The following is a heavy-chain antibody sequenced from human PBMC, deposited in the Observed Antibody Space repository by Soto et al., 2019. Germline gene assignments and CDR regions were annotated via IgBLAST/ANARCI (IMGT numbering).Heavy chain of an antibody. D-gene: IGHD1-1*01. CDR1: GYTFTGYY. CDR2: INPNSGGT. V-gene: IGHV1-2*02. CDR3: ATGYKLERRNQFDY. J-gene: IGHJ4*02. Sequence: ASVKVSCKASGYTFTGYYMHWVRQAPGKGLEWMGGINPNSGGTNYAQKFQGRVTMTEDTSTDTAYMELSSLRSEDTAVYYCATGYKLERRNQFDYWGQGTLVTVSS.